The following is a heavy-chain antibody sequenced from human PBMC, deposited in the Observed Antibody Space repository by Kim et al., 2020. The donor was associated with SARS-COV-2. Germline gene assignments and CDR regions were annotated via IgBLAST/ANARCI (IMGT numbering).Heavy chain of an antibody. V-gene: IGHV4-39*01. CDR1: GGSISSSSYY. CDR2: IYYSGST. Sequence: SETLSLTCTVSGGSISSSSYYWGWIRQPPGKGLEWIGSIYYSGSTYYNPSLKSRVTISVDTSKNQFSLKLGSVTAADTAVYYCASPKTRIAATGSYWYFDLWGRGILVTVSS. D-gene: IGHD6-13*01. CDR3: ASPKTRIAATGSYWYFDL. J-gene: IGHJ2*01.